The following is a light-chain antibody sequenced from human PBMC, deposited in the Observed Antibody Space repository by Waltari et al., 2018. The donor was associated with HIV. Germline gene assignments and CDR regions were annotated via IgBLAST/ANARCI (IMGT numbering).Light chain of an antibody. CDR2: DSS. Sequence: EVVLTQSPGTVSVSPGERATLSCRTSQSIGNNLVWYQMKPGQAPRLVIYDSSTRATGIPVRFSGSGSGTEFTLTISSLQSEDFAVYFCQQYNNWPRTFGQGTKVEI. J-gene: IGKJ1*01. V-gene: IGKV3-15*01. CDR1: QSIGNN. CDR3: QQYNNWPRT.